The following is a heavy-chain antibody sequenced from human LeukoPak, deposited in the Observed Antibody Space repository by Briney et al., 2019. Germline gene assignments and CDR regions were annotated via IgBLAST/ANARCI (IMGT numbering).Heavy chain of an antibody. CDR3: ARDSGISGRTDY. CDR2: IYYSGST. V-gene: IGHV4-31*03. D-gene: IGHD3-10*01. J-gene: IGHJ4*02. Sequence: SETLSLTCTVSGGSISSGGYYWSWIRQSPGKGLEWIGYIYYSGSTYYNPSLKSRVTISVDTSKNQFSLKLSSVTAADTAVYYCARDSGISGRTDYWGQGTLVSVS. CDR1: GGSISSGGYY.